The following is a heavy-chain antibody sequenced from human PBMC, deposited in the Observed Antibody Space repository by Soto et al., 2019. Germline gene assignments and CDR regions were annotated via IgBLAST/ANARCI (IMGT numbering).Heavy chain of an antibody. CDR2: ISYDGSNK. CDR1: GFTFSSYA. CDR3: AHRPSYCSGGSCYSGFDY. J-gene: IGHJ4*02. Sequence: GGSLRLSCAASGFTFSSYAMHWVRQAPGKGLEWVAVISYDGSNKYYADSVKSRLTITKDTSKNQVVLTMTNMDPVDTATYYCAHRPSYCSGGSCYSGFDYWGQGTLVTVSS. V-gene: IGHV3-30*14. D-gene: IGHD2-15*01.